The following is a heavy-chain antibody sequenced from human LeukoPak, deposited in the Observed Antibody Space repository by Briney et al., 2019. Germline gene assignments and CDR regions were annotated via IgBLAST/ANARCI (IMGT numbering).Heavy chain of an antibody. V-gene: IGHV1-69-2*01. CDR3: ATDRFDP. CDR2: VDPEDGET. Sequence: ASVKVSCKVSGYTFTDYYIHWVQQPPGKGLEWMGLVDPEDGETIYAEKFQGRVTITADTSTDTAYMELSSLRSEDTAVYYCATDRFDPWGQGTLVTVSS. J-gene: IGHJ5*02. CDR1: GYTFTDYY.